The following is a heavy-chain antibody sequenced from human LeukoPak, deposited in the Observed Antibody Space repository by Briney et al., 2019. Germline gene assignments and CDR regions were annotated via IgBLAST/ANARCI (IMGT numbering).Heavy chain of an antibody. CDR1: GYTFTGYY. D-gene: IGHD6-19*01. Sequence: ASVKVSCKASGYTFTGYYMHWVRQAPGQGLEWMGWINPNSGGTNYAQKFQGRVTMTRDTSISTAYMELSRLRSDDTAVYYCARDRVAAALLDPWGQGTLVTVSS. J-gene: IGHJ5*02. CDR2: INPNSGGT. V-gene: IGHV1-2*02. CDR3: ARDRVAAALLDP.